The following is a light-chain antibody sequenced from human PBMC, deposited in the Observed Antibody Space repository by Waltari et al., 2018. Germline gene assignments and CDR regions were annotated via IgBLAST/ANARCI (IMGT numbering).Light chain of an antibody. CDR2: GND. J-gene: IGLJ2*01. CDR3: GTWDNTLSAV. V-gene: IGLV1-51*02. CDR1: ASNIGNSY. Sequence: QSVLTQPPSVSAAPGQKVTISCSGSASNIGNSYVSWYQQFPGAAPKALIYGNDKRTTGIPDRFSGSKSGTSATLDITGLQTGDEADYYCGTWDNTLSAVFGGGTKVTVL.